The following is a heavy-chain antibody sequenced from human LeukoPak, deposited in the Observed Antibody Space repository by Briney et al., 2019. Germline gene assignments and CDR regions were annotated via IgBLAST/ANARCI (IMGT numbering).Heavy chain of an antibody. Sequence: SETLSLTCTVSGGSIDGYYWSWIRQPPGKGLDWIGYIHFSGITHYSPSLKSRITISLDMSKNQFSLKLRSVTAADTAMYYCARHGGGYFSFDDWGQGTLVTVSS. CDR2: IHFSGIT. CDR3: ARHGGGYFSFDD. V-gene: IGHV4-59*08. J-gene: IGHJ4*02. CDR1: GGSIDGYY. D-gene: IGHD5-24*01.